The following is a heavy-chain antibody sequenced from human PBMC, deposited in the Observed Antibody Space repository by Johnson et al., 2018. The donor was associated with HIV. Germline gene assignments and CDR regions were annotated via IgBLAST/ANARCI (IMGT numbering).Heavy chain of an antibody. CDR1: GFTFDYYG. D-gene: IGHD6-25*01. Sequence: MQLVESGGGVVRPGGSLRLSCAASGFTFDYYGISWVRQAPGKGLEWVSGINWNGGNTGYADSVKGRFTISRDNSKNTLYLQMNSLRAEDTAVYYCALKAAFNDAFDIWGQGTMVTVSS. V-gene: IGHV3-20*04. J-gene: IGHJ3*02. CDR2: INWNGGNT. CDR3: ALKAAFNDAFDI.